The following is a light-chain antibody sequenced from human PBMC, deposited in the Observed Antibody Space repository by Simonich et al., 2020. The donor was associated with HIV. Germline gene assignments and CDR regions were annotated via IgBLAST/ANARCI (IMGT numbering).Light chain of an antibody. Sequence: QSVLTQPPSVSGAPGQRVTISCTGSSSNIGARSDVHWYQQLPGTAPKLLIYGNNNRPSRVPDRFSGSKSGTSASLAITGLQAEDEADYYCQSYDSSHVIFGGGTKLTVL. CDR2: GNN. CDR3: QSYDSSHVI. CDR1: SSNIGARSD. V-gene: IGLV1-40*01. J-gene: IGLJ2*01.